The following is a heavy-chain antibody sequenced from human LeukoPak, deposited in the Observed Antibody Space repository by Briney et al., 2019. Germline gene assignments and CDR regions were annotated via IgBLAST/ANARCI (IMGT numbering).Heavy chain of an antibody. CDR2: IYTSGST. CDR3: ARHKGYCSSTSCPNWYFDL. CDR1: GGSISSYY. Sequence: SETLSLTCTVSGGSISSYYWSWIRQPPGKGLEWIGYIYTSGSTNYNPSLKSRVTISVDTSKNQFSLKLSSVTAADTAVYYCARHKGYCSSTSCPNWYFDLWGRGTLVTVSS. D-gene: IGHD2-2*01. J-gene: IGHJ2*01. V-gene: IGHV4-4*09.